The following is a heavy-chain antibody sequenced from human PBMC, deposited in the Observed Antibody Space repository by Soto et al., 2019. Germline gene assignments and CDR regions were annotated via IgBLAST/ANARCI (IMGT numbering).Heavy chain of an antibody. CDR1: GGTFSSYA. V-gene: IGHV1-69*13. D-gene: IGHD3-9*01. Sequence: GASVKVSCKASGGTFSSYAISWVRQAPGQGLEWMGGIIPIFGTANYAQKFQGRVTITADESTSTAHMELSSLRSEDTAVYYCARRELGNHAPYYDILTGWYKGFYGMDVWGQGTTVTVSS. CDR3: ARRELGNHAPYYDILTGWYKGFYGMDV. CDR2: IIPIFGTA. J-gene: IGHJ6*02.